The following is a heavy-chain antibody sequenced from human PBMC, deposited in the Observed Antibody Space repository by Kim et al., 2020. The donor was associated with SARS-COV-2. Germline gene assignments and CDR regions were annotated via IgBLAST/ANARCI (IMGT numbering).Heavy chain of an antibody. J-gene: IGHJ4*02. V-gene: IGHV3-73*01. Sequence: GGSLRLSCAASGFIFSDYAMHWVRQASGKGLEWIGRIRSKSNRYATVYGASVKGRFTISRDDAKNTAYLQMNGLKSEDTAVYYCATRTTVEGSDYWGQGT. D-gene: IGHD4-4*01. CDR1: GFIFSDYA. CDR2: IRSKSNRYAT. CDR3: ATRTTVEGSDY.